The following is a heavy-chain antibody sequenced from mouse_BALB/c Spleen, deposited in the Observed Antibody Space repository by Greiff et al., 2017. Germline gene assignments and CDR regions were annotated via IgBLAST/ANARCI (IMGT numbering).Heavy chain of an antibody. CDR3: ARETGMDY. V-gene: IGHV1-77*01. J-gene: IGHJ4*01. Sequence: VQLVESGAELARPGASVKLSCKASGYTFTDYYINWVKQRTGQGLEWIGEIYPGSGNTYYNEKFKGKATLTADKSSSTAYMQLSSLTSEDSAVYFCARETGMDYWGQGTSVTVSS. CDR2: IYPGSGNT. CDR1: GYTFTDYY. D-gene: IGHD4-1*01.